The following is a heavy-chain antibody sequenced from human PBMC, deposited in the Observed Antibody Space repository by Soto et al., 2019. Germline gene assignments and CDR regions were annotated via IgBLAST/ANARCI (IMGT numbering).Heavy chain of an antibody. V-gene: IGHV1-69*02. Sequence: QVQLVQSGAEVKKPGSSVKVSCKASGGTFSSYTISWVRQAPGQGLEWMGRIIPILGIANYAQKFQGRVTXPXXKSTSTAYMELSSLRSEDTAVYYCARGTIHYGMDVWGQGTTVTVSS. CDR3: ARGTIHYGMDV. CDR2: IIPILGIA. J-gene: IGHJ6*02. D-gene: IGHD3-3*01. CDR1: GGTFSSYT.